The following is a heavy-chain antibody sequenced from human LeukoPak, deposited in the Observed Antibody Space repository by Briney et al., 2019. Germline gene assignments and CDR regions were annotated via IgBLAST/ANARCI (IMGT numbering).Heavy chain of an antibody. Sequence: PGGSLRLSCAASRFTFSSYAMSWVRQAPGKGLEWVSAISGSGGSTYYADSVKGRFAISRDTSKNTLYLQMNSLRAEDTAVYHCAKADTAMVTSSSSLDYWGQGTLVTVSS. CDR2: ISGSGGST. D-gene: IGHD5-18*01. V-gene: IGHV3-23*01. CDR3: AKADTAMVTSSSSLDY. J-gene: IGHJ4*02. CDR1: RFTFSSYA.